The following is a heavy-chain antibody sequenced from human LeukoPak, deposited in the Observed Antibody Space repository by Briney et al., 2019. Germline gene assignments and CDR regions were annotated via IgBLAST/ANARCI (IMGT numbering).Heavy chain of an antibody. CDR2: IYSGDKT. D-gene: IGHD3-10*01. V-gene: IGHV3-53*01. J-gene: IGHJ4*02. CDR1: GFSVSSNY. CDR3: ARDQDYGLGIDY. Sequence: GGSLRLSCAASGFSVSSNYMSWVRQAPGKGLECVSVIYSGDKTYYTDSVKGRFTISGDNSKNTLFLQMNSLRAEDTAVYYCARDQDYGLGIDYWGQGTLVSVSS.